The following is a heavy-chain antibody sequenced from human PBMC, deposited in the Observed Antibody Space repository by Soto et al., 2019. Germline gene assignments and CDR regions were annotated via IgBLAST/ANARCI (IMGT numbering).Heavy chain of an antibody. D-gene: IGHD6-13*01. CDR1: GGSISSYY. CDR3: ARHIAAAVRWFDP. Sequence: QVQLQESGPGLVKPSETLSLTCTVSGGSISSYYWSWIRQPPGKGLEWIGYIYYSGSTNYNPSLKSRVTISVDTPKNQFSLKLSSVTAADTAVYYCARHIAAAVRWFDPWGQGTLVTVSS. CDR2: IYYSGST. V-gene: IGHV4-59*08. J-gene: IGHJ5*02.